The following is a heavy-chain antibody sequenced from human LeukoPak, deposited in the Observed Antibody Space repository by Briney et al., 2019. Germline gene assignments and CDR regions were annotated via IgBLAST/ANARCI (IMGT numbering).Heavy chain of an antibody. CDR3: ARVPYDFWSGYYRAFDI. Sequence: PSQTLSLTCTVSGGSISSGSYYWSWIRQPAGKGLEWIGRIYTSGSTNYNPSLKSRVTISVDTSKNQFSLKLSSVTAADTAVYYCARVPYDFWSGYYRAFDIWGQGTMVTVSP. V-gene: IGHV4-61*02. J-gene: IGHJ3*02. CDR1: GGSISSGSYY. D-gene: IGHD3-3*01. CDR2: IYTSGST.